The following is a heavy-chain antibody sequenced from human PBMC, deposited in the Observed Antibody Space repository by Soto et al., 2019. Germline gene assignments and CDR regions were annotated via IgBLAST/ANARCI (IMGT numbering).Heavy chain of an antibody. CDR2: ISFDGRNT. J-gene: IGHJ4*02. Sequence: GSLRLSCAASGFTFNNYGMHWVRQAPGKGLEWVVVISFDGRNTYYADSVKGRFTTSRDNSKNTLYLQMNSLRAEDTAVYYCAIRASYYDSSGYFDYWGQGTLVTVSS. D-gene: IGHD3-22*01. CDR3: AIRASYYDSSGYFDY. V-gene: IGHV3-30*03. CDR1: GFTFNNYG.